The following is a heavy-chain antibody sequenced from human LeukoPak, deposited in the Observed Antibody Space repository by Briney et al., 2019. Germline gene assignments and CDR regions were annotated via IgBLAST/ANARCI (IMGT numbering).Heavy chain of an antibody. CDR1: GGSFSGDY. CDR2: INHSGSP. Sequence: PSETLSLTCAVYGGSFSGDYWSWIRQPPGKGLEWIGEINHSGSPNYNPSLKSRVTMSVDTSKNQFSLNLSSVTAADTAVYYCARDPTSYNYDQEDYWGQGSLVTVSS. D-gene: IGHD1-1*01. CDR3: ARDPTSYNYDQEDY. V-gene: IGHV4-34*01. J-gene: IGHJ4*02.